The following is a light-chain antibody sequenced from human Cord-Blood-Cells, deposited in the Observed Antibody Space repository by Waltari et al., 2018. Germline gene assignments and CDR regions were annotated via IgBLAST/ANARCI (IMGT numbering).Light chain of an antibody. CDR1: SSAVGGSNY. J-gene: IGLJ1*01. CDR2: DVS. Sequence: QSALTQPRSVSGSPGQSVTISCPGTSSAVGGSNYVSWYQQDPGKAPKLMIYDVSKLPSVDPDSFAGSKSGTTASLTMSGLQAEDEAHYYCCSYAGSYTDVFGTWTKVTVL. V-gene: IGLV2-11*01. CDR3: CSYAGSYTDV.